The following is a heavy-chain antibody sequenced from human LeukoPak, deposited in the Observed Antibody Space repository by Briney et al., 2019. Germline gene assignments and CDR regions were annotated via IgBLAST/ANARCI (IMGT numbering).Heavy chain of an antibody. D-gene: IGHD3-9*01. J-gene: IGHJ4*02. CDR1: GGTFSSYA. CDR3: ARGSAAKLIRYLAWLFLDY. V-gene: IGHV1-69*13. CDR2: IIPIFGTA. Sequence: SVKVSCKASGGTFSSYAISWVRQAPGQGGAWVGGIIPIFGTANYEQKFQSRVTITADESTSTAHMELSSLRSEDTAVYYCARGSAAKLIRYLAWLFLDYWGQGTLVTVSS.